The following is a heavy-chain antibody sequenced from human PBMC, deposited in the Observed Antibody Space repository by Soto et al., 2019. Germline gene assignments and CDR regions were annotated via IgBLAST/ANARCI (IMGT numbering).Heavy chain of an antibody. CDR3: ARDTGPNGYNYYYFGMDV. D-gene: IGHD5-18*01. V-gene: IGHV3-30-3*01. CDR1: GFTFSNYA. J-gene: IGHJ6*02. CDR2: ISYVGSDK. Sequence: QVHLVESGGGVVQPGRSLRLSCAASGFTFSNYAMHWVRQAPGKGLEWVAVISYVGSDKYNANSVKGRITISRDNSKNTLYLQMNSLRAEDTAVYYCARDTGPNGYNYYYFGMDVWGQGTTVTVSS.